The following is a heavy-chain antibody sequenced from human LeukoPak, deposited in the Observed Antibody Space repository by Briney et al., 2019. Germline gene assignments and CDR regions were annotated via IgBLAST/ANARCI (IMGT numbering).Heavy chain of an antibody. CDR2: IWYDGSNK. V-gene: IGHV3-33*01. J-gene: IGHJ6*02. D-gene: IGHD3-3*01. CDR3: AREWYYDFWSGYYPNYYYYGMDV. CDR1: GFTFSSYG. Sequence: PGRSLRLSCAASGFTFSSYGMHWVRQAPGKGLAWVAVIWYDGSNKYYADSVKGRFTISRDNSKNTLYLQMNSLRAEDTAVYYCAREWYYDFWSGYYPNYYYYGMDVWGQGTTVTVSS.